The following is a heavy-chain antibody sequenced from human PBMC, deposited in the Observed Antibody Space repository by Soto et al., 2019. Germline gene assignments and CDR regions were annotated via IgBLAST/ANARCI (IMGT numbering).Heavy chain of an antibody. CDR2: ISYTGIT. V-gene: IGHV4-31*03. CDR1: GDSMRNDNFY. Sequence: QVRLQESGQGLVRPSQTLSLMCTVSGDSMRNDNFYWSFLRQRPGTGPEWLGYISYTGITFYNPSLESRGVISGDPAKKQFSLSLKSVTAGDTAVYFCARGLGGGVTGRGAFGVWGPGALGPGSS. D-gene: IGHD2-8*02. CDR3: ARGLGGGVTGRGAFGV. J-gene: IGHJ3*01.